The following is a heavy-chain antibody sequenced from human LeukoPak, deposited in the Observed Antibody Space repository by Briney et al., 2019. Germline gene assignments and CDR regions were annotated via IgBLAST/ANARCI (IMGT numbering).Heavy chain of an antibody. CDR2: IYYLGST. CDR3: ARGASYYDSSGYSYFDY. D-gene: IGHD3-22*01. Sequence: SETLSLTCTVSGGSISSYYWSWIRQPPGKGLEWVGHIYYLGSTNYNPSLKSRVTISIDTSKNYFSLKLNSVIAADTAVYYCARGASYYDSSGYSYFDYWGQGTLVTASS. CDR1: GGSISSYY. V-gene: IGHV4-59*01. J-gene: IGHJ4*02.